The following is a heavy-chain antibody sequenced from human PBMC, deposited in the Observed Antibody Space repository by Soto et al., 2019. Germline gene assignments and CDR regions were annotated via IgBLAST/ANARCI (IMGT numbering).Heavy chain of an antibody. CDR3: AREGGVAMVSGGMDV. CDR2: INHSGST. V-gene: IGHV4-34*01. J-gene: IGHJ6*02. D-gene: IGHD5-18*01. CDR1: GGSFSGYY. Sequence: PSETLSLTCAVYGGSFSGYYWSWIRQPPGKGLEWIGEINHSGSTNYNPSLKSRVTISVDTSKNQFSLKLSSVTAADTAVYYCAREGGVAMVSGGMDVWGQGTTLTVSS.